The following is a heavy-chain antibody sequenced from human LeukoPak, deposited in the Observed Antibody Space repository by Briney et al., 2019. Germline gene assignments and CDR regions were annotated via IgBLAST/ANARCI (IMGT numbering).Heavy chain of an antibody. J-gene: IGHJ4*02. D-gene: IGHD2-21*01. Sequence: SETLSLACNVSGGSITTSSYYWGWIRQPPGKGLEWIARIYSSGYTYYNPSLKSRGPISVDTSKNQFSLKLTSVTAADAAAYYCAGSDLTQDDWDYWGQGTLVKVSS. V-gene: IGHV4-39*07. CDR1: GGSITTSSYY. CDR3: AGSDLTQDDWDY. CDR2: IYSSGYT.